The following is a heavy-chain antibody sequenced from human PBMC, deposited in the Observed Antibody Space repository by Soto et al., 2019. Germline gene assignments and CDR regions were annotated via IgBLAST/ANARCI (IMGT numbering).Heavy chain of an antibody. CDR1: GFSVSNNY. CDR3: ARERTSMIVVGTTDY. V-gene: IGHV3-53*01. J-gene: IGHJ4*02. D-gene: IGHD3-22*01. CDR2: IYSGGTT. Sequence: GGSLRLSCAASGFSVSNNYMNWVRQAPGKGLEWVSLIYSGGTTHYADSVKGRFTISRDNAKNTLYLQMNSLRAEDTAVYYCARERTSMIVVGTTDYWGQGTLVTVSS.